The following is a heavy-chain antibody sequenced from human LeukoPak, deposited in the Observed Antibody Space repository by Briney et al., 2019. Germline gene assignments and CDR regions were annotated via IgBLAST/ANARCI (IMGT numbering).Heavy chain of an antibody. CDR2: TSGSGGST. V-gene: IGHV3-23*01. D-gene: IGHD3-10*01. Sequence: GGSLRLSCAASGFTFSSYAMSWVRQAPGKGLEWVSATSGSGGSTYYADSVKGRFTISRDNSKNTLYLQMNSLRAEDTAVYYCARDAYGSGSYYNVFWGQGTLVTVSS. J-gene: IGHJ4*02. CDR1: GFTFSSYA. CDR3: ARDAYGSGSYYNVF.